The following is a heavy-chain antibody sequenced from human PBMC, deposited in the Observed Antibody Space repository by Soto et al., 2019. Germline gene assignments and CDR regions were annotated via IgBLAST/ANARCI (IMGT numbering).Heavy chain of an antibody. V-gene: IGHV4-61*01. D-gene: IGHD1-26*01. CDR1: GGSVSSGSYY. J-gene: IGHJ4*02. CDR3: VREGSKLGSPTAFDY. CDR2: IYYDGDT. Sequence: QVQLQESGPGLVKPSETLSLTCTVSGGSVSSGSYYWTWIRQPPGRGLEWIGFIYYDGDTKYNPSLRSRVTIAAATSKNQFSLRLASVTAADTAVYYCVREGSKLGSPTAFDYWGQGTLITVSS.